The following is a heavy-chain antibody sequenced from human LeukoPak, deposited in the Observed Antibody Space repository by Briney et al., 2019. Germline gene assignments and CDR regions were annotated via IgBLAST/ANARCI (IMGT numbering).Heavy chain of an antibody. Sequence: GGSLRLSCAASGFTFSSYEMNWVRQAPGKGLEWVSYIGITGGTIYHADSVKGRFTISRDNAKNSLYLQMNSLRAEDTAVCYCARTGYSSGWWDYWGQGTLVTVSS. CDR2: IGITGGTI. CDR3: ARTGYSSGWWDY. D-gene: IGHD6-19*01. CDR1: GFTFSSYE. J-gene: IGHJ4*02. V-gene: IGHV3-48*03.